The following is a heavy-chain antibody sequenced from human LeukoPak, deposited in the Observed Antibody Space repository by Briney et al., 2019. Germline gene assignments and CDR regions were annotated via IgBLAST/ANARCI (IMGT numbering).Heavy chain of an antibody. CDR1: GGSISSYI. CDR3: ARDYCSGWYRGGYYFDY. J-gene: IGHJ4*02. D-gene: IGHD6-19*01. Sequence: ASETLSLTCAASGGSISSYIGCWIRLPAGKGLGWVGRIYASGSTNYNPSLQSRVTMSVGTSNNQVSLKLSSVTAADTAVYYCARDYCSGWYRGGYYFDYWGQGTLVTVSS. V-gene: IGHV4-4*07. CDR2: IYASGST.